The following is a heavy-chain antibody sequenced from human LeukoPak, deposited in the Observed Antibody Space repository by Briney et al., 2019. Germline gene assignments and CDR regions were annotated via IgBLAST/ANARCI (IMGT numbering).Heavy chain of an antibody. D-gene: IGHD2-15*01. CDR2: IYYSGST. CDR3: ARDQDSFGY. J-gene: IGHJ4*02. V-gene: IGHV4-59*01. Sequence: SETLSLTCTVSGGSISSYYWSWIRQPPGKGLEWIGYIYYSGSTNYNPSPKSRVTISIDTSKNQFSLNLSSVTAADTAVYYCARDQDSFGYWGQGTLVTVSS. CDR1: GGSISSYY.